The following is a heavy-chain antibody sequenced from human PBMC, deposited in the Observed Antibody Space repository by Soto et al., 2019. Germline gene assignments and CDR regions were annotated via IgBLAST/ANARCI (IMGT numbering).Heavy chain of an antibody. CDR3: AREPRPAAYYYYYYMDV. CDR1: GFTFSSYG. D-gene: IGHD2-2*01. Sequence: QVQLVESGGGVVQPGRSLRLSCAASGFTFSSYGMHWVRQAPGKGLEWVAVIWYDGSNKYYADSVKGRFTISRDNSKNTLYLQMNSLRAEDTAVYYCAREPRPAAYYYYYYMDVWGEGTTVTVAS. J-gene: IGHJ6*03. V-gene: IGHV3-33*01. CDR2: IWYDGSNK.